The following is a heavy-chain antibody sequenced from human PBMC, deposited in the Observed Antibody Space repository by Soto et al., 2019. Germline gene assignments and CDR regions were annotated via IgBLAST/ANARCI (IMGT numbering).Heavy chain of an antibody. CDR3: ARKPRYYNGMDV. CDR1: GYTFTTFW. V-gene: IGHV5-51*01. CDR2: IYPNDSDK. J-gene: IGHJ6*02. Sequence: GESLKISCKTSGYTFTTFWIGWVRQRPGKGLEWMGIIYPNDSDKRNNPSFQGQVTMSVDKSITTAYLQWSSLRASDTAMYYCARKPRYYNGMDVWGQGTTVSVSS.